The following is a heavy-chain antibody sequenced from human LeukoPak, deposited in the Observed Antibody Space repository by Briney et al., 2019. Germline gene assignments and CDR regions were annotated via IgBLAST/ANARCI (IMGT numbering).Heavy chain of an antibody. V-gene: IGHV3-74*01. Sequence: GGSLRLSCAASGFTFSSYWMHWVRQAPGKGLVWVSRINTDGSSTTYADSVKGRFTISRDNAKNTLYLQMNSLRAEDTAVHFCARGTYYFDYWGQGTLVTVSS. J-gene: IGHJ4*02. CDR2: INTDGSST. CDR1: GFTFSSYW. CDR3: ARGTYYFDY.